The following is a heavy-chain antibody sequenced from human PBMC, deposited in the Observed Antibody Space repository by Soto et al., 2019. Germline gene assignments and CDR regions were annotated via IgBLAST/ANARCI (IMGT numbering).Heavy chain of an antibody. V-gene: IGHV3-23*01. Sequence: LRLSCAASGFTLISYAMSWVGQAPGKGLEWVSSISGSGGGTYYADSVKGRFTFSRDNSKNTLYLQMNSLRAEDTAVYYCAKFGMATTKRSPPYYIDYWGQGALVTVSS. J-gene: IGHJ4*02. D-gene: IGHD1-1*01. CDR1: GFTLISYA. CDR2: ISGSGGGT. CDR3: AKFGMATTKRSPPYYIDY.